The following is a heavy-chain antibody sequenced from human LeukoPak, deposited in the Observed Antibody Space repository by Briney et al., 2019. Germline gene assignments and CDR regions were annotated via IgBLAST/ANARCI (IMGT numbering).Heavy chain of an antibody. CDR1: GFTFSIYN. D-gene: IGHD2-21*02. Sequence: GGSLRLSCAASGFTFSIYNMNWVRQAPGKGLEWVSYITISSSSIYYADSVKGRFTISRDNAKNSLYLQMNSLRAEDTAVYYCASLYCGGDCFGIDYWGQGTLVTVSS. J-gene: IGHJ4*02. CDR2: ITISSSSI. V-gene: IGHV3-48*01. CDR3: ASLYCGGDCFGIDY.